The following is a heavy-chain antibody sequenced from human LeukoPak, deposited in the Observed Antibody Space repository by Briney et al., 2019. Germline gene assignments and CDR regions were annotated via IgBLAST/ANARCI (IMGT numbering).Heavy chain of an antibody. CDR3: GRVTWKPLSFTMIARYFDY. J-gene: IGHJ4*02. Sequence: SETLSLTCAVYGGSFSGYYWSWIRQPPGKGLEWIGEINHSGSTNYNPSLKSRVTISVDTSKNQFSLKLSSVTAADTAVYYCGRVTWKPLSFTMIARYFDYWGQGTLVTVSS. CDR2: INHSGST. CDR1: GGSFSGYY. V-gene: IGHV4-34*01. D-gene: IGHD3-22*01.